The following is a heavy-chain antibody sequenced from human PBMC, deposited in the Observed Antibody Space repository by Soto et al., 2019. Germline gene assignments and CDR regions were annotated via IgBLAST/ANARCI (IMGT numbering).Heavy chain of an antibody. CDR3: ARGDRDITFDY. V-gene: IGHV1-3*05. CDR2: INAGNGNT. Sequence: QVQLVQSGAEEKKPGASVKVSCKASGYTFTSYAMHWVRQAPGQRLEWMGWINAGNGNTKYSQKFQGXXTXTXATSASTAYMELSSLRSEDTAVYYCARGDRDITFDYWGQGTLVTVSS. D-gene: IGHD3-10*01. CDR1: GYTFTSYA. J-gene: IGHJ4*02.